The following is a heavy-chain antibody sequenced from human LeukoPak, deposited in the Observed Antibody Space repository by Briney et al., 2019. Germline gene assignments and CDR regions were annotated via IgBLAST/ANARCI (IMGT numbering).Heavy chain of an antibody. CDR2: IHPNTGAT. Sequence: ASVKVSCTPPGYTFTDYYLHWVRQAPGQGLEWVGWIHPNTGATHYAQKFQGRLTMTRDTSISTVYMELTRLRSDDTAVYYCARDMGRYSGYDYDYWGQGTLVTASS. V-gene: IGHV1-2*02. CDR3: ARDMGRYSGYDYDY. J-gene: IGHJ4*02. D-gene: IGHD5-12*01. CDR1: GYTFTDYY.